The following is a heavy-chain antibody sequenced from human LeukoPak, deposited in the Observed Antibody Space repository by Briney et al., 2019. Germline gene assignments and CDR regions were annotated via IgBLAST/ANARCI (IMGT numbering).Heavy chain of an antibody. J-gene: IGHJ4*02. D-gene: IGHD3-10*01. V-gene: IGHV4-39*07. CDR2: IYYSGST. CDR3: ARKLWSGELTTFDY. Sequence: SETLSLTCTVSGGSISSRSYYGGWIRQPPGKGLEWIGSIYYSGSTYYNPSLKSRVTISVDTSKNQFSLKLSSVTAADTAVYYCARKLWSGELTTFDYWGQGTLVTVSS. CDR1: GGSISSRSYY.